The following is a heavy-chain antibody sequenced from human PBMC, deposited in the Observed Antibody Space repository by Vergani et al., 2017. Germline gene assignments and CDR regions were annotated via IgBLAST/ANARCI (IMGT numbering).Heavy chain of an antibody. D-gene: IGHD3-9*01. CDR3: ARGDYGILTGYRY. J-gene: IGHJ4*02. CDR2: INASGGHT. CDR1: GYTFSHYY. Sequence: QVQVVQSGAEVKKSGASVKVSCKTSGYTFSHYYMHWVRQAPGQGLEWMGIINASGGHTNYAQKFQGRVTMTRHTSTSTVYMELSRLRSEDTAIYYCARGDYGILTGYRYWGQGTLVSVSA. V-gene: IGHV1-46*03.